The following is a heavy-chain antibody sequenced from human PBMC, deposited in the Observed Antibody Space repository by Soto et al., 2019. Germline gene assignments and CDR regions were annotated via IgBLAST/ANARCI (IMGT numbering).Heavy chain of an antibody. D-gene: IGHD5-18*01. J-gene: IGHJ4*02. CDR3: ARAPRGYSHAYDY. Sequence: GGSLRLXCAASGFTFSDYYMTWIRQAPGKGLEWVSYISSGGTTIYYADSVKGRFTISRDNAKNSLYLQLNSLRDDDTAVYYCARAPRGYSHAYDYWGQGTLVTVSS. CDR1: GFTFSDYY. CDR2: ISSGGTTI. V-gene: IGHV3-11*01.